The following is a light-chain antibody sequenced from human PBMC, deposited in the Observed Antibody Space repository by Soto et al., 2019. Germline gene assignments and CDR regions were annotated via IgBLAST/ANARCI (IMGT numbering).Light chain of an antibody. CDR3: QQRSNWIT. Sequence: EIVLTQTRVTLSLSPGERATLSCRASQSVSNYFAWYQQKPGQAPRILIYAASNRATGIQARFSGSGSGTDFTLTIRSLEPEDFAVYYCQQRSNWITCGQGTRRDIK. CDR1: QSVSNY. J-gene: IGKJ5*01. V-gene: IGKV3-11*01. CDR2: AAS.